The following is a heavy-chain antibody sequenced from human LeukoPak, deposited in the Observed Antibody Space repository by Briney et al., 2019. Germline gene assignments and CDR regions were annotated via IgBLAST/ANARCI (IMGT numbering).Heavy chain of an antibody. CDR1: GFTFSSYA. J-gene: IGHJ4*02. CDR3: ARALSEWRQSDY. V-gene: IGHV3-23*01. Sequence: GGSLRLSCAASGFTFSSYAMSWVRQAPGKGLEWVSAISGSGGSTYYADSVKGRFTISRDNSKNTLYLQMNSLRQEDTAVYYCARALSEWRQSDYWGQGTLVTISS. D-gene: IGHD5-24*01. CDR2: ISGSGGST.